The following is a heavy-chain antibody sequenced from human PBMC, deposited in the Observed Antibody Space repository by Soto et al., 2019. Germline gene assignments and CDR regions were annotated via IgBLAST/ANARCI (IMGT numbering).Heavy chain of an antibody. CDR2: ISGSGGST. CDR3: AKEWPDSSGWYGGGSYFDY. Sequence: GGSLRLSCAASGFTFSSYAMSWVRQAPGKGLEWVSAISGSGGSTYYADSVKGRFTISRDNSKNTLYLQMNSLRAEDTAVYYCAKEWPDSSGWYGGGSYFDYWGQGTLVTVSS. CDR1: GFTFSSYA. J-gene: IGHJ4*02. D-gene: IGHD6-19*01. V-gene: IGHV3-23*01.